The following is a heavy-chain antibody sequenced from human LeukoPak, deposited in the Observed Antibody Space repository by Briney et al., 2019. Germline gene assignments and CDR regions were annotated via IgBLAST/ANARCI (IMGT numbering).Heavy chain of an antibody. V-gene: IGHV4-59*01. CDR1: GGSISSYY. D-gene: IGHD3-22*01. Sequence: SETLSLTCTVSGGSISSYYWSWIRQPPGGGLEWIGYIYYSGSTNYNPSLKSRVTISVDTSKNQFSLKLSSVTAADTAVYYCARNVLYYYDSSGTDAFDIWGQGTMVTVSS. J-gene: IGHJ3*02. CDR3: ARNVLYYYDSSGTDAFDI. CDR2: IYYSGST.